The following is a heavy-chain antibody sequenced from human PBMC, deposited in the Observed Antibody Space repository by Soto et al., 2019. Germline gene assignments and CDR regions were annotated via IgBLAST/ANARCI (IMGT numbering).Heavy chain of an antibody. CDR3: ARGNILTGYGPYYYYGMDV. CDR1: GGTFSSYA. CDR2: IIPIFGTA. Sequence: ASVKVSCKASGGTFSSYAISWVRQAPGQGLEWMGGIIPIFGTANYAQKFQGRVTITADESTSTAYMELSSLRSEDTAVYYCARGNILTGYGPYYYYGMDVWGQGTTVTVSS. J-gene: IGHJ6*02. V-gene: IGHV1-69*13. D-gene: IGHD3-9*01.